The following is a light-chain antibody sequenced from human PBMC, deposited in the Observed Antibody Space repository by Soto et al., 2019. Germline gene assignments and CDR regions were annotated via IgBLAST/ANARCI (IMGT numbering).Light chain of an antibody. CDR2: EVS. V-gene: IGLV2-14*01. CDR3: SSYTRSSTQV. J-gene: IGLJ1*01. CDR1: SSDVGAYNY. Sequence: QSALTQPASVSGSPGQSITISCTGTSSDVGAYNYVSWYQQHPGKAPKLMIYEVSNRPSGVSNRFSGSKSGNTASLTISGLQAEDEADYYCSSYTRSSTQVFGTGTQLTVL.